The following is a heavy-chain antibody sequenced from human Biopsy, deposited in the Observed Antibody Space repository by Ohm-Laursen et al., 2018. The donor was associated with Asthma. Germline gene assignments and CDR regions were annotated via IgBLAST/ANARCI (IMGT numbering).Heavy chain of an antibody. CDR2: ISMDGNVK. J-gene: IGHJ4*02. CDR1: GITFNSSG. D-gene: IGHD5-18*01. CDR3: AKDEGRNSIDY. Sequence: SLRLSCAASGITFNSSGMHWVRQAPGKGLEWVAFISMDGNVKNYADSVKGRFTISRDNSKTTVYLQMDSLRAEDTAVYFGAKDEGRNSIDYWGQGTLATVSS. V-gene: IGHV3-30*18.